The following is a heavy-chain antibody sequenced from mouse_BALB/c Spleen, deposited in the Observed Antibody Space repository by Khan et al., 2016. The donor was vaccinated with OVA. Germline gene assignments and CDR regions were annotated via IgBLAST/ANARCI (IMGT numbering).Heavy chain of an antibody. Sequence: VQLHESGAELARPGASVKMSCKASGYTFTSNTMHWVKQRPGQGLEWIGYINPRSSYTNYNQKFKDKATLTADKSSSTAYMQLSSLTSEDSAVYYCARRTTEYTMDYWGQGTSVTVSS. J-gene: IGHJ4*01. CDR2: INPRSSYT. CDR1: GYTFTSNT. D-gene: IGHD2-14*01. V-gene: IGHV1-4*01. CDR3: ARRTTEYTMDY.